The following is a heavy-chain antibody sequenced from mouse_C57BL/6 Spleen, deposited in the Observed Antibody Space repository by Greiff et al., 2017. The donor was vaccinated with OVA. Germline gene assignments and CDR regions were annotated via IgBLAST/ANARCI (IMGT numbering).Heavy chain of an antibody. CDR3: ATPSTVDAMDY. CDR2: IHPSDSDT. D-gene: IGHD1-1*01. Sequence: QVQLQQPGAELVKPGASVKVSCKASGYTFPSSWMHWVKQRPGQGLGWIGRIHPSDSDTNYNQKFKGKATLTVDKSSSTAYMQLSSLTSEDSAVYYCATPSTVDAMDYWGQGTSVTVSS. J-gene: IGHJ4*01. CDR1: GYTFPSSW. V-gene: IGHV1-74*01.